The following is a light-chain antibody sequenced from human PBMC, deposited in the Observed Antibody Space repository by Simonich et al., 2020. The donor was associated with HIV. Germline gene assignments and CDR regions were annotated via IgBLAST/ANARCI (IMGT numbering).Light chain of an antibody. Sequence: QLVLTQSPSASASLGASVKLTCTLSSGHSSYAIAWHQQQPAKGPRYLMKLNSYGSHSTGDGIPDRFSGSSSGAERYLTISSLQSEDEADYYCQTWGTGIHVFGGGTKLTVL. J-gene: IGLJ3*02. V-gene: IGLV4-69*01. CDR1: SGHSSYA. CDR3: QTWGTGIHV. CDR2: LNSYGSH.